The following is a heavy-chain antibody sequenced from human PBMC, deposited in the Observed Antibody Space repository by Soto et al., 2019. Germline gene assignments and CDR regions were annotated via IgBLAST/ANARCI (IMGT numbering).Heavy chain of an antibody. D-gene: IGHD2-2*01. Sequence: QLQLQESGSGLVKPSQTLSLTCAVSGGSISSGGYSWSWIRQPPGKGLEWIGYIYHSGSTYYNPSLKGRVPISVDRPKNQFSLKLRSVTAADTAVYYCARAVGHISTSRQVGPSAYNRFDPWGQGTLVTVSS. J-gene: IGHJ5*02. V-gene: IGHV4-30-2*01. CDR1: GGSISSGGYS. CDR3: ARAVGHISTSRQVGPSAYNRFDP. CDR2: IYHSGST.